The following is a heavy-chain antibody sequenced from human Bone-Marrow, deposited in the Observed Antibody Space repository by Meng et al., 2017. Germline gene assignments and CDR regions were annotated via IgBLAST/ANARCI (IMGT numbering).Heavy chain of an antibody. CDR1: GGSVSSGDFY. CDR2: LHHSGST. J-gene: IGHJ5*02. CDR3: ARYYYDTRGTGRTSWFDP. Sequence: VQGLLGAYQPRASACPVSGGSVSSGDFYWLWIRQHPRKGRVWIAYLHHSGSTIYNAALKSLVTISLDTSQNKFSLKMNSVTAADTAVYYCARYYYDTRGTGRTSWFDPWGQGTLVTVSS. V-gene: IGHV4-31*01. D-gene: IGHD3-22*01.